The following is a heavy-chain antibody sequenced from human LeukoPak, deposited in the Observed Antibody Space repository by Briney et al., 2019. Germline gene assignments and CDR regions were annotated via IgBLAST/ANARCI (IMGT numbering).Heavy chain of an antibody. J-gene: IGHJ4*02. CDR1: GYTFTSYA. V-gene: IGHV1-3*01. Sequence: ASVKVSCKASGYTFTSYAMHWVRQAPGQRLEWMGWINAGNGNTKYSQKFQGRVTITRDTSASTAYMELSSLRSEDTAVYYCARDHSTRLDVAAAGTMGYWGQGSLVTVSS. D-gene: IGHD6-13*01. CDR3: ARDHSTRLDVAAAGTMGY. CDR2: INAGNGNT.